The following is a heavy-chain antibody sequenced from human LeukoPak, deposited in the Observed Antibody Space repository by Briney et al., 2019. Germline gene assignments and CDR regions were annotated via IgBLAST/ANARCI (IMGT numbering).Heavy chain of an antibody. CDR2: INPNSGGT. CDR3: ARGEQLVDYYYYMDV. V-gene: IGHV1-2*02. CDR1: GYTFTGYY. D-gene: IGHD6-6*01. J-gene: IGHJ6*03. Sequence: ASVTVSCKASGYTFTGYYIHWVRQAPGQGLEWMGWINPNSGGTNYAQKFQGRVTMTRDTSISTAYMELSRLRSDDTAVYYCARGEQLVDYYYYMDVWGKGTTVTVSS.